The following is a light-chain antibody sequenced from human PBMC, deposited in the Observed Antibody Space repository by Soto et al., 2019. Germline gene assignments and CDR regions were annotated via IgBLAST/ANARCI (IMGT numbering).Light chain of an antibody. CDR2: SND. J-gene: IGLJ1*01. CDR1: SSNIASNT. CDR3: ASWDESLIGDV. V-gene: IGLV1-44*01. Sequence: QSVLTQPPSASGTRGPRVTVSCSGSSSNIASNTVNWYQQLPGTAPKLLIYSNDQPPSGVPDRFSASESGTSAFPAISGLQSEDEAHYYPASWDESLIGDVFGQGTKSAVL.